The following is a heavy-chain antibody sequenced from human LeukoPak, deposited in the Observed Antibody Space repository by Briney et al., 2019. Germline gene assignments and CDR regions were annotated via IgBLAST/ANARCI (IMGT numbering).Heavy chain of an antibody. J-gene: IGHJ3*02. CDR2: IIPISGIA. CDR3: ARDPLPTVVTWGAFDI. D-gene: IGHD4-23*01. CDR1: GGTFSSYA. V-gene: IGHV1-69*04. Sequence: SVKVSCKASGGTFSSYAISWVRQAPGQGLEWMGRIIPISGIANYAQKFQGRVTITADKSTSTAYMELSSLRSEDTAVYYCARDPLPTVVTWGAFDIWGQGTMVTVSS.